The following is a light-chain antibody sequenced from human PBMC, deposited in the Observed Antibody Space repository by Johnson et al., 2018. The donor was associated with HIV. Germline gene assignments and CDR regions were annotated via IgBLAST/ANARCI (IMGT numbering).Light chain of an antibody. J-gene: IGLJ1*01. V-gene: IGLV1-51*02. CDR2: END. CDR3: ATWDSSLSAGEV. CDR1: SSNIGNNY. Sequence: QSVLTQPPSVSAAPGQKVTISCSGSSSNIGNNYVSWFQQLPGTAPKLLICENDKRPSGIPDRFSGSKSGTSATLGITGLQTGDEADYYCATWDSSLSAGEVFGTGTKVTVL.